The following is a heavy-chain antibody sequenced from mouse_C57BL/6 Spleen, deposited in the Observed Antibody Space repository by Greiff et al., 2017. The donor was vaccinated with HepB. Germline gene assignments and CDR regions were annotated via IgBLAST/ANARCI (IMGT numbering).Heavy chain of an antibody. CDR2: ISSGSSTI. J-gene: IGHJ4*01. V-gene: IGHV5-17*01. Sequence: DVKLVESGGGLVKPGGSLKLSCAASGFTFSDYGMHWVRQAPEKGLEWVAYISSGSSTIYYADTVKGRFTISRDNAKNTLFLQMTSLRSEDTAMYYCARRHYGNYVNYAMDYWGQGTSVTVSS. CDR1: GFTFSDYG. CDR3: ARRHYGNYVNYAMDY. D-gene: IGHD2-1*01.